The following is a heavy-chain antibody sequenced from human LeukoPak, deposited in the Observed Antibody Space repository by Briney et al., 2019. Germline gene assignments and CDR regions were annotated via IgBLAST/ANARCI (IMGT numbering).Heavy chain of an antibody. CDR3: ARVGGI. V-gene: IGHV4-34*01. CDR2: INHSGST. D-gene: IGHD3-10*01. CDR1: GGSFSGYY. J-gene: IGHJ3*02. Sequence: SETLSLTCAVYGGSFSGYYWICLRQPPGKGLEWIGEINHSGSTNYNPSLKSRVTISEDTSKNQCSLKLSSVTAADTAVYYCARVGGIWGQRTMVTVSS.